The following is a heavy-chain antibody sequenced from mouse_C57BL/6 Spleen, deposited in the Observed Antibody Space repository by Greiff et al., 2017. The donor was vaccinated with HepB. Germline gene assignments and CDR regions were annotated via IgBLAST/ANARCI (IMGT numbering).Heavy chain of an antibody. CDR2: ISSGSSTI. J-gene: IGHJ4*01. Sequence: EVMLVESGGGLVKPGGSLKLSCAASGFTFSDYGMHWVRQAPEKGLEWVAYISSGSSTIDYADTVKGRFTISRDNAKNTLFLQRTSLRSEDTAMYYCARPGSAMDYWGQGTSVTVSS. V-gene: IGHV5-17*01. CDR3: ARPGSAMDY. CDR1: GFTFSDYG.